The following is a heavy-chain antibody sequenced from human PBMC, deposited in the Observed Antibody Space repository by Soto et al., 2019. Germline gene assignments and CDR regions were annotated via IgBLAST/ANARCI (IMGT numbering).Heavy chain of an antibody. J-gene: IGHJ3*02. V-gene: IGHV3-74*01. D-gene: IGHD4-17*01. CDR3: AKDRPTVVTPDAFDI. CDR1: GFTFNSHW. Sequence: GGSLILSCAASGFTFNSHWMHWVRQAPGKGLVGVSRINTDGSWTDYADSVKGRFTISRDNARNTLYLQMNSLGAEDTAVYYCAKDRPTVVTPDAFDIWGQGTMVTVSS. CDR2: INTDGSWT.